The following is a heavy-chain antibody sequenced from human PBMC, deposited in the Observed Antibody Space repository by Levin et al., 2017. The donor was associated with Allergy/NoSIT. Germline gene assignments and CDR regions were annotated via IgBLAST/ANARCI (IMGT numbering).Heavy chain of an antibody. D-gene: IGHD3-22*01. CDR3: AKGPLGGYVYYFDY. Sequence: PGGSLRLSCAASGFIFSSYAMSWVRQAPGKGLEWVSVISGSGDSTYYADSVKGRFTISRDNSKNTLYLQMNSLRAEDTAVYYCAKGPLGGYVYYFDYWGQGTLVTVSS. CDR2: ISGSGDST. CDR1: GFIFSSYA. J-gene: IGHJ4*02. V-gene: IGHV3-23*01.